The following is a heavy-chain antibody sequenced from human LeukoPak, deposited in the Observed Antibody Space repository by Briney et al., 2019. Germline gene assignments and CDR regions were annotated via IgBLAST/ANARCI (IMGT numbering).Heavy chain of an antibody. Sequence: GGSLRLSCAASGFTFSSYAMPWVRQAPGKGLEWVAVISYDGSNKYYADSVKGRFTISRDNSKNTLYLQMNSLRAEDTAVYYCARDKWLIGTAMVDYWGQGTLVTVSS. J-gene: IGHJ4*02. V-gene: IGHV3-30-3*01. CDR2: ISYDGSNK. CDR3: ARDKWLIGTAMVDY. CDR1: GFTFSSYA. D-gene: IGHD5-18*01.